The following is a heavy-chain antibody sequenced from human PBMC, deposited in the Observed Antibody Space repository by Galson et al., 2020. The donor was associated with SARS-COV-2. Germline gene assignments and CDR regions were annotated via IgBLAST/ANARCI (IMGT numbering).Heavy chain of an antibody. CDR1: GGFINNYY. D-gene: IGHD1-1*01. CDR2: INAADGGST. J-gene: IGHJ6*03. V-gene: IGHV4-4*07. CDR3: ATTTGSDNDYFMDV. Sequence: SETLSLTCSVSGGFINNYYWSWIRQPAGKGLEWIGRINAADGGSTQYSPSLKSRVTMSIDTSKKQFSLRLNSVTAADTAIYFCATTTGSDNDYFMDVW.